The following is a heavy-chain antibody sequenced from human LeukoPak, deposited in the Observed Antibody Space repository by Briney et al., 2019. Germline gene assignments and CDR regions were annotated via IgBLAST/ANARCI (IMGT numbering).Heavy chain of an antibody. CDR2: IYYSGST. CDR3: ARRIATAGDY. Sequence: SETLSLTCTVSGGSISSSSYYWGWIRQPPGKGLEWIGSIYYSGSTYYNPSLKSRVTISVDTSENQFSLKLSSVTAADTAVYYCARRIATAGDYWGQGTLVTVSS. D-gene: IGHD6-13*01. J-gene: IGHJ4*02. V-gene: IGHV4-39*01. CDR1: GGSISSSSYY.